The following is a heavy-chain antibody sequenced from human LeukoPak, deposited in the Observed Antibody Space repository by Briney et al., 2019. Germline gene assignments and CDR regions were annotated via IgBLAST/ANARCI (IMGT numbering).Heavy chain of an antibody. J-gene: IGHJ5*01. CDR3: ARGLGFVNQLLCRWCWFDP. CDR1: GGSFSGYY. CDR2: INHSGST. V-gene: IGHV4-34*01. Sequence: PSETLSLTCAVYGGSFSGYYWSWIRQPPGKGLDWIGEINHSGSTNYNPSLKSRVTISVDTSKNQFSLKLSSVTAADTAVYYCARGLGFVNQLLCRWCWFDPWGQGTLVTVSS. D-gene: IGHD2-2*01.